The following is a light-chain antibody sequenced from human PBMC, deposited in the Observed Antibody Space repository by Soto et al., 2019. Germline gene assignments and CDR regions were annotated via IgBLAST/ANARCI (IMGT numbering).Light chain of an antibody. CDR1: SSNIGAGYD. J-gene: IGLJ3*02. CDR3: QSYDSRLSVSM. V-gene: IGLV1-40*01. Sequence: HSVLTQPPSVSGAPGQRVTISCTGSSSNIGAGYDVNWYQHLPGTAPKLLIYGNTNRPSGVPDRFSGSRSDTSASLAITGLQTEDEADYYCQSYDSRLSVSMFGGGTKLTVL. CDR2: GNT.